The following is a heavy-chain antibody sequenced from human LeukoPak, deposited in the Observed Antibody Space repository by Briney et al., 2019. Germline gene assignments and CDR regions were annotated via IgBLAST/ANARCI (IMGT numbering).Heavy chain of an antibody. V-gene: IGHV1-2*02. CDR2: INPNSGGT. CDR3: ATHYYYDSSGYYS. D-gene: IGHD3-22*01. CDR1: GYTFTGYY. J-gene: IGHJ4*02. Sequence: ASVKVFCKASGYTFTGYYMHWVRQAPGQGLEWMGWINPNSGGTNYAQKFQGRVTMTRDTSISTAYMELSRLRSDDTAVYYCATHYYYDSSGYYSWGQGTLVTVSS.